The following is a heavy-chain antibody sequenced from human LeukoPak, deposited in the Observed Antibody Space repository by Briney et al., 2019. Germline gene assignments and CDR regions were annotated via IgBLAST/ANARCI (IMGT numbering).Heavy chain of an antibody. Sequence: GASVTVSCKASGGTFSSYAISWVRQAPGQGLEWMGGIIPIFGTANYAQKFQGRVTITADESTSTAYMELSSLRSEDTAVYYCARDRRPIFGVVINPFDYWGQGTLATVSS. J-gene: IGHJ4*02. CDR2: IIPIFGTA. CDR1: GGTFSSYA. V-gene: IGHV1-69*01. D-gene: IGHD3-3*01. CDR3: ARDRRPIFGVVINPFDY.